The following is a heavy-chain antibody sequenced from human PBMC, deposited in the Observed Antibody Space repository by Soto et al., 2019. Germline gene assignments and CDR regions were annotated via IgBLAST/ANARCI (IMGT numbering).Heavy chain of an antibody. CDR2: INHSGST. CDR3: ARGMLSNYYYGMDV. J-gene: IGHJ6*02. V-gene: IGHV4-34*01. Sequence: SETLSLTCAVYGGSFSGYYWSWIRQPPGKGLEWIGEINHSGSTNYNPSLKSRVTISVDTSKNQFSLKLSFVTAADTAVYYCARGMLSNYYYGMDVWGQGTTVTVSS. D-gene: IGHD2-8*01. CDR1: GGSFSGYY.